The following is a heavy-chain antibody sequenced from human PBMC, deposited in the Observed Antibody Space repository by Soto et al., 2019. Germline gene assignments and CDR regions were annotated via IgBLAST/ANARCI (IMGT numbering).Heavy chain of an antibody. V-gene: IGHV1-2*02. CDR1: GYTFTGYY. CDR3: ARVTAAAGGTDYYYYYYMDV. J-gene: IGHJ6*03. CDR2: INPNSGGT. Sequence: ASVKVSCKASGYTFTGYYMHWVRQAPGQGLEWMGWINPNSGGTNYAQKLQGRVTMTTDTSTSTAYMELRSLRSDDTAVYYCARVTAAAGGTDYYYYYYMDVWGKGTTVTVSS. D-gene: IGHD6-13*01.